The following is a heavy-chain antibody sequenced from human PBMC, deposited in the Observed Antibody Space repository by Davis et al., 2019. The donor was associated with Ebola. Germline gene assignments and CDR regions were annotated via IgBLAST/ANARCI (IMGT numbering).Heavy chain of an antibody. CDR3: AKDGTVPAAPYYYGMDV. CDR1: GFTFSDYY. CDR2: ISSSGSTI. J-gene: IGHJ6*02. V-gene: IGHV3-11*01. D-gene: IGHD2-2*01. Sequence: PGGSLRLSCAASGFTFSDYYMSWIRQAPGKGLEWVSYISSSGSTIYYADSVKGRFTISRDNAKNSLYLQMNSLRAEDTAVYYCAKDGTVPAAPYYYGMDVWGQGTTVTVSS.